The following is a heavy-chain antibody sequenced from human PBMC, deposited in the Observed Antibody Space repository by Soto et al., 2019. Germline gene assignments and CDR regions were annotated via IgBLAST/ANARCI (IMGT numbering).Heavy chain of an antibody. CDR3: ARGLPQQQPPHYYYYGMDV. CDR1: GFTFSSYS. Sequence: GGSLRLSCAASGFTFSSYSMNWVRQAPGKGLEWVSSISSSSSYIYYADSVKGRFTISRDNAKNSLYLQMNSLRAEDTAVYYCARGLPQQQPPHYYYYGMDVWGQGTTVTVSS. CDR2: ISSSSSYI. D-gene: IGHD6-13*01. V-gene: IGHV3-21*01. J-gene: IGHJ6*02.